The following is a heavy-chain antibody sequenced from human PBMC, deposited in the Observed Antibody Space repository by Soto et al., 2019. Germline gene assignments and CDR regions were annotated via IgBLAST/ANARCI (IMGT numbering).Heavy chain of an antibody. J-gene: IGHJ6*02. CDR1: GFTFSSYA. Sequence: HPGGSLRLSCAASGFTFSSYAMSWVRQAPGKGLEWVSAISGSGGSTYYADSVKGRFTISRDNSKNTLYLQMNSLRAEDTAVYYCAKDYDFWSGYHTAWDYYYYYGMDVWGQGTTVTVS. CDR2: ISGSGGST. V-gene: IGHV3-23*01. D-gene: IGHD3-3*01. CDR3: AKDYDFWSGYHTAWDYYYYYGMDV.